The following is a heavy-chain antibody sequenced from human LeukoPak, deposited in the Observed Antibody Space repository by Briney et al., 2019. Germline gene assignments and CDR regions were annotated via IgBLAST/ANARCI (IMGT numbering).Heavy chain of an antibody. CDR1: SGSISSGDYY. V-gene: IGHV4-30-4*01. CDR2: ISSSGTT. CDR3: AGVGNGGYGGFDY. D-gene: IGHD5-12*01. J-gene: IGHJ4*02. Sequence: PSETLSLTCTVSSGSISSGDYYWSWIRQPPGKGLEWIGYISSSGTTYYNPSLRSRITISVDSSKSQFSLNLSSVTASDTAVYYCAGVGNGGYGGFDYWGQGTLVTVSS.